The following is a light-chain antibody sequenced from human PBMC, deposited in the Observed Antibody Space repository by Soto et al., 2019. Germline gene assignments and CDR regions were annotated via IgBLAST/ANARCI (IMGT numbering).Light chain of an antibody. CDR3: HVWDSGSAHHV. J-gene: IGLJ1*01. Sequence: SYELTQPPWVSLPPGKTARVPCGGSNIGSKSVHWYQQKPGQAPMMVVCANSDRPSGIPERFSGSNSANTATLTISRVEAGDEADYYCHVWDSGSAHHVFGTGTRSPS. CDR1: NIGSKS. V-gene: IGLV3-21*03. CDR2: ANS.